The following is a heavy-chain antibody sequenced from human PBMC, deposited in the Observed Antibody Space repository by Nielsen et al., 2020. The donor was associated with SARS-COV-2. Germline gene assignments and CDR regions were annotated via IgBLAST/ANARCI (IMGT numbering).Heavy chain of an antibody. Sequence: SETLSLTCTVSGGSVNSGSYYWSWIRQPPGKGLEWIGYIYYSGSTNYNPSLKSRVTISVDTSKNQFSLKLSSVTAADTAFYFCAREVPYGYPLGWFDPWGQGTVVTVSS. D-gene: IGHD5-18*01. J-gene: IGHJ5*02. CDR2: IYYSGST. CDR1: GGSVNSGSYY. V-gene: IGHV4-61*01. CDR3: AREVPYGYPLGWFDP.